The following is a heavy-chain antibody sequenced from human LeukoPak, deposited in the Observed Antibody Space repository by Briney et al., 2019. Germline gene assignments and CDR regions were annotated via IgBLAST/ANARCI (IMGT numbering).Heavy chain of an antibody. V-gene: IGHV4-31*03. D-gene: IGHD3-10*01. CDR1: GGSISSGGYY. CDR3: ARRGFGEFFDF. CDR2: IYYSGST. J-gene: IGHJ4*02. Sequence: SQTLSLTCTVSGGSISSGGYYWTWIRQHPGKGLGWIGYIYYSGSTYYNPSLKSRVTISIDTSKNQFSLRLSSVTAADTAVYYCARRGFGEFFDFWGQGTLVTVSS.